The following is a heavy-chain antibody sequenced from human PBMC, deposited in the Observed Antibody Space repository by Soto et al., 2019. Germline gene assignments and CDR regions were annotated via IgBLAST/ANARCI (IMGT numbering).Heavy chain of an antibody. CDR3: ARSIAAAGTWFDP. CDR2: INHSGST. J-gene: IGHJ5*02. CDR1: GGSFSGYY. D-gene: IGHD6-13*01. V-gene: IGHV4-34*01. Sequence: SETLSLTCAVYGGSFSGYYWSWIRQPPGKGLEWSGEINHSGSTNYNPSLKSRVTISVDTSKNQFSLKLSSVTAADTAVYYCARSIAAAGTWFDPWGQGTLVTVSS.